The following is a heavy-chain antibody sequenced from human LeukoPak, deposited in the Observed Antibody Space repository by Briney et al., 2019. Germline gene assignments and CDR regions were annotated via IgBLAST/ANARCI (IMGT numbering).Heavy chain of an antibody. CDR3: ARDRGGSRFDY. D-gene: IGHD3-16*01. J-gene: IGHJ4*02. CDR2: IKQDGSEK. Sequence: PGGSLRLSCAASGFTFSSYWMSWVPQAPGKGLEWVANIKQDGSEKYYVDSVKGRFTISRDNAKNSLYLQMNSLRAEDTAVYYCARDRGGSRFDYWGQGTLVTVSS. CDR1: GFTFSSYW. V-gene: IGHV3-7*01.